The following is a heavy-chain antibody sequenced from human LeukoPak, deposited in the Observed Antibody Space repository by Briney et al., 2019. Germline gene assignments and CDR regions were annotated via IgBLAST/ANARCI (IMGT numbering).Heavy chain of an antibody. D-gene: IGHD6-13*01. CDR2: IYTSGST. CDR3: ARDPSIAAAGTFGFDP. J-gene: IGHJ5*02. CDR1: GGSISSYY. V-gene: IGHV4-4*07. Sequence: SGTLSLTCTVSGGSISSYYWSWIRQPAGKGLEWIGRIYTSGSTNYNPSLKSRVTMSVDTSKNQFSLQLNSVTPEDTAVYYCARDPSIAAAGTFGFDPWGQGTLVTVSS.